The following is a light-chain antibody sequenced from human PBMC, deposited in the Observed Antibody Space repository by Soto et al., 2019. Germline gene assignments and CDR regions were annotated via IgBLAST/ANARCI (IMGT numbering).Light chain of an antibody. V-gene: IGLV1-40*01. CDR1: SSNIGAGYD. CDR2: GNS. J-gene: IGLJ2*01. Sequence: QSVLTQPPSVSGAPRQRVTISCTGSSSNIGAGYDVHWYQQLPGTAPKLLIYGNSNRPSGVPDRFSGSKSGTSASLAITGLQGEDEADYHCQSYDSSLSGVVFGGGTKLTVL. CDR3: QSYDSSLSGVV.